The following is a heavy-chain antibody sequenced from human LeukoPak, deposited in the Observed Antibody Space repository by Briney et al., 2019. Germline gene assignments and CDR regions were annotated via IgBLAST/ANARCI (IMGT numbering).Heavy chain of an antibody. CDR1: GYSISSDYY. D-gene: IGHD3-22*01. J-gene: IGHJ3*02. CDR3: ARARNYYDSSDYYYEGDAFDI. CDR2: IYYSGST. Sequence: KTSETLSLTCSVSGYSISSDYYWSWIRQPPGKGLECIGFIYYSGSTNYNPSLKSRVTISVDTSKNQFSLKLSSVTAADTAVYYCARARNYYDSSDYYYEGDAFDIWGQGTMVTVSS. V-gene: IGHV4-61*01.